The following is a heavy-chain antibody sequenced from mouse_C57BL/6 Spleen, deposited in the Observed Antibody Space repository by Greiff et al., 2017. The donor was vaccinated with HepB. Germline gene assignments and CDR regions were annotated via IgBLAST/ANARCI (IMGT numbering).Heavy chain of an antibody. CDR2: IYPADSET. J-gene: IGHJ1*03. V-gene: IGHV1-61*01. CDR3: ARKGTTVVDWYFDV. D-gene: IGHD1-1*01. Sequence: QVQLQQPGAELVRPGSSVKLSCKASGYTFTSYWMDWVKQRPGQGLEWIGNIYPADSETHYNQKFKDKATLTADKSSSTAYMQLSSLTSEDSAVYYCARKGTTVVDWYFDVWGKGTTVTVSS. CDR1: GYTFTSYW.